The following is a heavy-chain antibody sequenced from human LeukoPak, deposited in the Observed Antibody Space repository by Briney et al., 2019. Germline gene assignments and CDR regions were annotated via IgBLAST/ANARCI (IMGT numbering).Heavy chain of an antibody. CDR2: INPNNGGT. J-gene: IGHJ4*02. CDR1: GYTFIGYY. D-gene: IGHD1-26*01. V-gene: IGHV1-2*02. Sequence: APVKVSCKASGYTFIGYYIHWVRQAPGQGLEWMGWINPNNGGTNYVQKFRDRVTMTRDTSISTAYVELSSLRSDDTAVYFCARDEGGYGGTYYGYYDSWGQGTLVTVSS. CDR3: ARDEGGYGGTYYGYYDS.